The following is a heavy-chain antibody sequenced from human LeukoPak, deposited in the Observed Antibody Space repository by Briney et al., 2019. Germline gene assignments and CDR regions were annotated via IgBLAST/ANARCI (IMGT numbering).Heavy chain of an antibody. D-gene: IGHD1-1*01. CDR3: ARYNWNDVVSALDS. CDR1: GYTFSGYY. J-gene: IGHJ4*02. Sequence: ASVRVSCKASGYTFSGYYIHWVRQAPGQGLEWMRWINPNNGATNYAQKFQGGVTMTRDTSITTFYMEVSSLASDGTAVFYCARYNWNDVVSALDSWGQGTLVTVSS. V-gene: IGHV1-2*02. CDR2: INPNNGAT.